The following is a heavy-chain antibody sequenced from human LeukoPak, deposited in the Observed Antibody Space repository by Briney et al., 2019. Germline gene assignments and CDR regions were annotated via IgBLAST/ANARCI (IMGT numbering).Heavy chain of an antibody. CDR1: GGTFSSYT. D-gene: IGHD3-3*01. V-gene: IGHV1-69*02. Sequence: ASVKVSCKASGGTFSSYTISWMRQAPGQGLEWMGRIIPILGIANYAQKFQGRVTITADKSTSTAYMELSSLRSEDTAVYYCASSPYYDFWSGDNWFDPWGQGTLVTVSS. J-gene: IGHJ5*02. CDR3: ASSPYYDFWSGDNWFDP. CDR2: IIPILGIA.